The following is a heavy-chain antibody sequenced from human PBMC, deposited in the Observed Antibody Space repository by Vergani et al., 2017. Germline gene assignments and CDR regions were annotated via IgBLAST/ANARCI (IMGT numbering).Heavy chain of an antibody. D-gene: IGHD6-13*01. CDR3: ARGRGGSSWGRDAFDI. Sequence: QVQLVQSGAEVKKPGSSVKVSCKASGGTFSSYAISWVRQAPGQGLEWMGRIIPILGIANYAQKFQGRVTITADKSTSTAYMELSSLRSEDTAVYYCARGRGGSSWGRDAFDIWGQGTMVTVSS. CDR1: GGTFSSYA. CDR2: IIPILGIA. J-gene: IGHJ3*02. V-gene: IGHV1-69*04.